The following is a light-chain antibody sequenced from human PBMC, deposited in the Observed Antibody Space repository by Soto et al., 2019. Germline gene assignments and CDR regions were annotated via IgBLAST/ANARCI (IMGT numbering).Light chain of an antibody. V-gene: IGLV2-14*01. J-gene: IGLJ3*02. CDR1: SSDVGGHNY. CDR3: SSYTSSSTLDWV. Sequence: QSALTQPASVSGSPGQSITISCTGTSSDVGGHNYVSWYQQHPGKTPKLIIYEASYRPSGVSHRFSGSKSGNTASLTISGLQAEDEADYYCSSYTSSSTLDWVFGGGTKLTVL. CDR2: EAS.